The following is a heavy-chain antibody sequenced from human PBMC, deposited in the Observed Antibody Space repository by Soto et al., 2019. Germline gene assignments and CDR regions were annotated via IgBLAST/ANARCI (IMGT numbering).Heavy chain of an antibody. CDR1: GGTFSSYA. D-gene: IGHD2-21*02. V-gene: IGHV1-69*13. Sequence: SVKVSCKASGGTFSSYAISWVRQAPGQGLEWMGGIIPIFGTANYAQKFQGRVTITADESTSTAYMELSSLRSEDTAVYYCASGPSYCGGDCYLDYWGQGTLVTVSS. J-gene: IGHJ4*02. CDR3: ASGPSYCGGDCYLDY. CDR2: IIPIFGTA.